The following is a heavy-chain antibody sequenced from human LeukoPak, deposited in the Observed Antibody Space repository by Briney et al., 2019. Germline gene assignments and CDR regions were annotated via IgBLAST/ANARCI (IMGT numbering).Heavy chain of an antibody. CDR2: IIPIFGTA. CDR3: ARDPGGYSGYDYTKDYYYYYGMDV. D-gene: IGHD5-12*01. J-gene: IGHJ6*02. Sequence: SVKVSCKASGGTFSSYAISWVRQAPGQGLEWMGGIIPIFGTANYAQKFQGRVTITADESTSTAYMELSSLRSEDTAVYYCARDPGGYSGYDYTKDYYYYYGMDVWGQGTTVTVSS. V-gene: IGHV1-69*13. CDR1: GGTFSSYA.